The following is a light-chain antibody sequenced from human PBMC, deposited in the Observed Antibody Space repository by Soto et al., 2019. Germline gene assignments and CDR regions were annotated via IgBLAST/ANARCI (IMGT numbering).Light chain of an antibody. CDR2: KVS. Sequence: QSVLTQPASVSESPGQSITISCIGTNSDVGAYDHVSWYQQHPGKAPKVIISKVSNRPSGVSTRFSGSKSGNTASLTISGLQTEDEAYYYCSSYTSSTTWVFGGGTKVTVL. V-gene: IGLV2-14*01. J-gene: IGLJ3*02. CDR1: NSDVGAYDH. CDR3: SSYTSSTTWV.